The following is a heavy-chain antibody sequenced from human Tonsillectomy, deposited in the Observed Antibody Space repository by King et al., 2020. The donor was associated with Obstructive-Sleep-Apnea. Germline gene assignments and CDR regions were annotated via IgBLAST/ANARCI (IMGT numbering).Heavy chain of an antibody. V-gene: IGHV3-15*01. CDR3: TTDPGIAVAGTVDY. D-gene: IGHD6-19*01. CDR2: IKSKTDGGTT. CDR1: GFTFSNAW. Sequence: VQLVESGGGLVKPVGSLRLSCAASGFTFSNAWMSWVRQAPGKGLEWVGRIKSKTDGGTTDYAAPVKGRFTISRDDSKNTLYLQMNSLKTEDTAVYYCTTDPGIAVAGTVDYWGQGTLVTVSS. J-gene: IGHJ4*02.